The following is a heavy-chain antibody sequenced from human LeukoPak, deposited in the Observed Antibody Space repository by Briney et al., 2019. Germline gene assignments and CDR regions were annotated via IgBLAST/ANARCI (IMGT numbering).Heavy chain of an antibody. CDR1: GFTFDDYA. CDR3: GKSNSGTYGALDV. J-gene: IGHJ3*01. V-gene: IGHV3-9*01. Sequence: GGSLRLSCAASGFTFDDYAMHWVRQAPGKGLEWVSGITWNSGSIAYAESVKGRFTISRDNAKNSLYLQMNSLRAEDTALYYCGKSNSGTYGALDVWGQGTMVTVSS. D-gene: IGHD1-26*01. CDR2: ITWNSGSI.